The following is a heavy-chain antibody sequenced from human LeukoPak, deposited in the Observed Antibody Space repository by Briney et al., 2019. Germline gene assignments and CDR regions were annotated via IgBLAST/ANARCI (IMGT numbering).Heavy chain of an antibody. CDR1: GYTFTGYY. Sequence: ASVKVSCKASGYTFTGYYMHWVRQAPGQGLEWMGIINPSGGSTSYAQKFQGRVTMTRDTSTSTVYMELSSLRSEDTAVYYCAREGVEMATTVLMPTDYWGQGTLVTVSS. CDR3: AREGVEMATTVLMPTDY. CDR2: INPSGGST. D-gene: IGHD5-24*01. V-gene: IGHV1-46*01. J-gene: IGHJ4*02.